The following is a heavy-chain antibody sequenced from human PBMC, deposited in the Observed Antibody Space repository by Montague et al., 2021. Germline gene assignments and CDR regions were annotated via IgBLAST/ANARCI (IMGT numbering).Heavy chain of an antibody. CDR3: ARDSPVVEPWVGEHKGAFDI. CDR1: GDSISSYESY. D-gene: IGHD3-10*01. CDR2: VYKRGDT. V-gene: IGHV4-4*07. J-gene: IGHJ3*02. Sequence: SETLSLTCSVSGDSISSYESYWTWIRQPAGRGLEWIGRVYKRGDTNTNPSLRSRLTLSVDTSKNHFSLTLTSVTAADTAVYFCARDSPVVEPWVGEHKGAFDIWGQGTMVTVSS.